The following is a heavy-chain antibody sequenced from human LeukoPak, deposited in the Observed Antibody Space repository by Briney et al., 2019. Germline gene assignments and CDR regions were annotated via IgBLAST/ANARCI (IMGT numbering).Heavy chain of an antibody. V-gene: IGHV4-59*01. CDR3: ARVGYSGYRYYFDY. Sequence: SETLSLTCTVSGGSISSYYWNWIRQPPGKGLEWIGYIYYSGSTNYNPSLKSRVTISVDTSKTQFSLKLSSVTAADTAVYYCARVGYSGYRYYFDYWGQGTLVTVSS. CDR1: GGSISSYY. J-gene: IGHJ4*02. D-gene: IGHD6-13*01. CDR2: IYYSGST.